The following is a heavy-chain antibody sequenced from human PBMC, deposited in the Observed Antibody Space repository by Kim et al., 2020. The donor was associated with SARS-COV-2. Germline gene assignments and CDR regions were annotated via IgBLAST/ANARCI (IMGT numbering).Heavy chain of an antibody. CDR1: GGSIRSGGEF. CDR3: ASGQPLDY. CDR2: ISYSGNS. Sequence: SETLSLTCSVSGGSIRSGGEFWTWIRQHPAKGLDWIGYISYSGNSHYSPSLRSRVSISLQTSENQFSLELTSVTAADTAVYYCASGQPLDYWGQGILVTV. J-gene: IGHJ4*02. V-gene: IGHV4-31*03. D-gene: IGHD2-2*01.